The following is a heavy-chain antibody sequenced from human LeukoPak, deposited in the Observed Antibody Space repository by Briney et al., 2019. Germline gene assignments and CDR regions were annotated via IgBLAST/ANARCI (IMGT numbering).Heavy chain of an antibody. Sequence: SETLSLTCAVSGGSISSGGYSWSWIRQPPGKGLEWIGYIYHSGSTYYNPSLKSRVTISVDRSKNQFSLKLSSVTAADTAVYYCAKDYYDSSGYYYGDAFDIWGQGTMVTVSS. J-gene: IGHJ3*02. CDR2: IYHSGST. CDR1: GGSISSGGYS. CDR3: AKDYYDSSGYYYGDAFDI. V-gene: IGHV4-30-2*01. D-gene: IGHD3-22*01.